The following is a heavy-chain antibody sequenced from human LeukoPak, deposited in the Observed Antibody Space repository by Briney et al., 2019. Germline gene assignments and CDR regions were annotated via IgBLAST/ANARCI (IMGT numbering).Heavy chain of an antibody. Sequence: GGSLRLSCAASGFIVSSNYMNWVRQAPGKGLEWVSVIYTGGNTYYADSVKGRFTISRDNSKNTLYLQMHSLRAEDTAVYYCAGPSSGQSFDIWGQGTMVTVSS. D-gene: IGHD6-19*01. CDR2: IYTGGNT. V-gene: IGHV3-53*01. CDR3: AGPSSGQSFDI. J-gene: IGHJ3*02. CDR1: GFIVSSNY.